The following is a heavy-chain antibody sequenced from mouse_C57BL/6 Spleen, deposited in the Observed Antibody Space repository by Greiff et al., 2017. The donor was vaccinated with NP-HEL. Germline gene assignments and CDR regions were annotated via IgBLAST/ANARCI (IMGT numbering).Heavy chain of an antibody. CDR1: GYTFTSYW. CDR2: IYPGSGST. D-gene: IGHD2-2*01. J-gene: IGHJ4*01. CDR3: AREGMVTTNAMDY. V-gene: IGHV1-55*01. Sequence: QVQLKQPGAELVKPGASVKMSCKASGYTFTSYWITWVKQRPGQGLEWIGDIYPGSGSTNYNEKFKSKATLTVDTSSSTAYMQLSSLTSEDSAVYYCAREGMVTTNAMDYWGQGTSVTVSS.